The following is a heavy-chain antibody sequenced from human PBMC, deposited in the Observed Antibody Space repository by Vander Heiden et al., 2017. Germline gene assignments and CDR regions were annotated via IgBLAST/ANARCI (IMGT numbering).Heavy chain of an antibody. Sequence: QVQLVQSGAEVKKPGASVKVSCTASGYTFTGYYMHWVRQAPGQGLGWMGRINPNSGGTNYAQKFQGRVTMTRDTSISTAYMELSRLRSDDTAVYYCARAGGSGSYYTDYWGQGTLVTVSS. D-gene: IGHD3-10*01. CDR2: INPNSGGT. V-gene: IGHV1-2*06. CDR3: ARAGGSGSYYTDY. CDR1: GYTFTGYY. J-gene: IGHJ4*02.